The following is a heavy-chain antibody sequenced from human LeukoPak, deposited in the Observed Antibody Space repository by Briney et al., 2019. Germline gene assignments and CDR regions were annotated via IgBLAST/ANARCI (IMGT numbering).Heavy chain of an antibody. CDR2: INPNSGGT. CDR1: GYTFTGYY. J-gene: IGHJ5*02. CDR3: ATAPTVTTRFSASRFDP. Sequence: ASVKVSCKASGYTFTGYYMHWVRQAPGQGLEWMGWINPNSGGTNYAQKFQGRVTMTEDTSTDTAYMELSSLRSEDTAVYYCATAPTVTTRFSASRFDPWGQGTLVTVSS. D-gene: IGHD4-17*01. V-gene: IGHV1-2*02.